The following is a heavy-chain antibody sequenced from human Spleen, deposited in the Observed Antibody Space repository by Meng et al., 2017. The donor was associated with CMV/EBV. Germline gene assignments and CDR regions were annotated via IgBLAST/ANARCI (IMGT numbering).Heavy chain of an antibody. CDR2: ISSSGGTT. Sequence: GESLKISCAASGFTLSTYEMNWVRQAPGKGLEWVSYISSSGGTTYYADSVKGRFTISRDNAQNSLFLQMNSLRAEDTAVYYCARGRAKSGYYTGAYYWGQGTLVTVSS. V-gene: IGHV3-48*03. J-gene: IGHJ4*02. CDR3: ARGRAKSGYYTGAYY. D-gene: IGHD3-3*01. CDR1: GFTLSTYE.